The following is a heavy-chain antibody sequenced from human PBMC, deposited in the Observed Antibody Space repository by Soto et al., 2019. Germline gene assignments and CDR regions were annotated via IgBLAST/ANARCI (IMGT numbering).Heavy chain of an antibody. CDR3: AHKGPEDWPLDY. V-gene: IGHV2-5*02. Sequence: QITLKESGPTLVRPTQTLTLTCAFSGFSLSTSGVGVGWIRQPPGKALEWLAVIYGDDSKHYSPSLRSRLTITKDTSKNQVVLTMTNMDPRDTGTYYCAHKGPEDWPLDYWGQGTLVTVSS. D-gene: IGHD3-9*01. CDR2: IYGDDSK. CDR1: GFSLSTSGVG. J-gene: IGHJ4*02.